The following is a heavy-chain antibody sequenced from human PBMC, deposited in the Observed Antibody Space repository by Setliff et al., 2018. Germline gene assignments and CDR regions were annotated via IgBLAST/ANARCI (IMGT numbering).Heavy chain of an antibody. CDR1: GFSLSESGEA. Sequence: SGPTLVNPSQTLTLTCTFSGFSLSESGEAVGWVRQPPGRALEWVALISWNDDKRYSPSLRTRLTVNKDASENQVLLTLTNMDPVDAGTYFCAHLGHGYYGGADALDFWGQGTMVTVSS. J-gene: IGHJ3*01. V-gene: IGHV2-5*01. CDR3: AHLGHGYYGGADALDF. CDR2: ISWNDDK. D-gene: IGHD3-3*01.